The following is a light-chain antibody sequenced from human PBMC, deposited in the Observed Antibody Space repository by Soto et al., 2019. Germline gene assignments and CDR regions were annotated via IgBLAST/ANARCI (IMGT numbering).Light chain of an antibody. CDR3: SSSTNTNTLVI. Sequence: QSVLTQPASVSGSPGQSVTISCTGTSSDIGRYKFVSWFQQHPGKAPKLLIFEVTNRPSGVSNRFSGSKSGNTASLTISGLQAEDEAIYFCSSSTNTNTLVIFGGGTKVTVL. CDR1: SSDIGRYKF. J-gene: IGLJ2*01. CDR2: EVT. V-gene: IGLV2-14*01.